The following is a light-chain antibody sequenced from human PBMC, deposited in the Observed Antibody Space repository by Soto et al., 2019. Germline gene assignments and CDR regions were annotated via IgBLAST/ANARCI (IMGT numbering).Light chain of an antibody. V-gene: IGKV1-39*01. CDR1: QGITTF. CDR3: QQIYSSPRT. Sequence: DIKMTQYPSFLSASVGARVHIACRASQGITTFLSWYQQRPGKAPKLLISTASTLQNGVPSRFSGSASGTDFTLIISSLQPEAFATYYCQQIYSSPRTFGQGTKVDI. J-gene: IGKJ1*01. CDR2: TAS.